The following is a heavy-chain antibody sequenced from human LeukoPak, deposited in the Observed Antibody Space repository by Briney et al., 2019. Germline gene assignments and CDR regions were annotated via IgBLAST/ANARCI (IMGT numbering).Heavy chain of an antibody. D-gene: IGHD1-7*01. Sequence: SLKVSCKASGGTFSSYAISWVRQAPGPGLKWMGGIIPIFGTANYAQKFQGRVTITADESTSTAYMELSSLRSEDTAVYYCAREVGGTGTTPEDPDYYYYMDVWGKGTTVTVSS. V-gene: IGHV1-69*13. CDR1: GGTFSSYA. CDR3: AREVGGTGTTPEDPDYYYYMDV. J-gene: IGHJ6*03. CDR2: IIPIFGTA.